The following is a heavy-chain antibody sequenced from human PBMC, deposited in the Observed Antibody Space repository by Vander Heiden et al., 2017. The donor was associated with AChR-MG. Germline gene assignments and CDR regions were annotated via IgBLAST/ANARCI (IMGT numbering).Heavy chain of an antibody. CDR3: VRRGGPNNGPFEV. J-gene: IGHJ3*01. Sequence: DVQLMEYGGNLVQPGGSLRLSWSASGFPFRSFAMTWVRQSPGRGMEWVSSISGSDGKTYYLESVRGRFTISRDNSRNTLFLQMDSLTVDDTAIYYCVRRGGPNNGPFEVWGQGTMVTVSS. CDR1: GFPFRSFA. V-gene: IGHV3-23*01. D-gene: IGHD2-8*01. CDR2: ISGSDGKT.